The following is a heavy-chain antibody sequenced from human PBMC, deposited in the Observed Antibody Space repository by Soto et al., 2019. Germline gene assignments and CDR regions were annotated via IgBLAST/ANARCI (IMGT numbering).Heavy chain of an antibody. CDR2: IYYSEST. V-gene: IGHV4-31*03. CDR1: GGSISSGGYF. J-gene: IGHJ4*02. CDR3: ARTPLN. Sequence: QVQLQESGPGLVKPSQTLSLTCTVSGGSISSGGYFWSWIRQHPGKGLEWIGYIYYSESTYYNPSLKKRVNISVDTSKNQFYLRLSYVTAEDTAVYYCARTPLNWGQGTLVTVAS.